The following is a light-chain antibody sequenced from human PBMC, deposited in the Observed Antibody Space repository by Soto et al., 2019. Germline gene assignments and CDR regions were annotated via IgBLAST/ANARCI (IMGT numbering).Light chain of an antibody. CDR1: QSVSSTY. Sequence: EIVLTQSPGTLSLSPGERATLSCRASQSVSSTYLAWYQQKPGQAPRLLIYGASNRATGIPDRFSGSGSGTDFTLTISRLEPEDFAVYYCQQYDNSPMYIFGQGTKLEIK. CDR3: QQYDNSPMYI. CDR2: GAS. V-gene: IGKV3-20*01. J-gene: IGKJ2*01.